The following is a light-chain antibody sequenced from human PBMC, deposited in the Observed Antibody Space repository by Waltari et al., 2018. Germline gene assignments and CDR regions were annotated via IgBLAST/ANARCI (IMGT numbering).Light chain of an antibody. J-gene: IGKJ2*01. CDR1: QIIIHY. CDR3: QQSLRTPRT. V-gene: IGKV1-39*01. CDR2: STS. Sequence: DIQMTQSPSSLTASVGESVIITCRASQIIIHYFNWLQQRPGKAPTLLIHSTSTLHYGVPSSFSGNASGIDISLSNCPLQTEDFVTYYCQQSLRTPRTFGQGTKVEFK.